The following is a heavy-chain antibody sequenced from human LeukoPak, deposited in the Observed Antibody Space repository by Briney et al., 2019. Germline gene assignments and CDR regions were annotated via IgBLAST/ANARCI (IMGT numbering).Heavy chain of an antibody. Sequence: ASVKVSCTASGYTFTSYYMHWVRQAPGQGLEWMGIINPSGGSTSYAQKFQGRVTMTRDTSTSTVYMELSSLRSEDTAVYYCARDGLGYCSGGSCPKGLDAFDIWGQGTMVTVSS. CDR1: GYTFTSYY. CDR2: INPSGGST. J-gene: IGHJ3*02. CDR3: ARDGLGYCSGGSCPKGLDAFDI. D-gene: IGHD2-15*01. V-gene: IGHV1-46*01.